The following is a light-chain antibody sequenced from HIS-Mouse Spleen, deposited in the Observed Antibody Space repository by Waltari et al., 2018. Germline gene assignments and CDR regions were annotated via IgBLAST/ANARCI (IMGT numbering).Light chain of an antibody. J-gene: IGLJ2*01. Sequence: SYELTQPPSVSVSPGQTASITCRGDKLGDKYACWYQQKPGQSPVLVIYQDSKRPSGIPERFSGSNSGNTATLTISGTQAMDEADYYCQAWDSSYSVFGGGTKLTVL. CDR2: QDS. CDR3: QAWDSSYSV. CDR1: KLGDKY. V-gene: IGLV3-1*01.